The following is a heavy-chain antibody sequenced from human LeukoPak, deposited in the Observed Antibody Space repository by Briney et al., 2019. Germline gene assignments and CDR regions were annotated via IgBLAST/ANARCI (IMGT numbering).Heavy chain of an antibody. D-gene: IGHD3-22*01. CDR1: GYTFTSYY. CDR2: INPSGGST. Sequence: ASVKVSCKASGYTFTSYYMHWVRQAPGQGLEWMGIINPSGGSTSYAQKFQGRVTMTRDTSTSTVYMELSSLRSEDTAVYYCARGPEDYYDSSGYYQYYFDYWGQGTLVTVSS. J-gene: IGHJ4*02. V-gene: IGHV1-46*01. CDR3: ARGPEDYYDSSGYYQYYFDY.